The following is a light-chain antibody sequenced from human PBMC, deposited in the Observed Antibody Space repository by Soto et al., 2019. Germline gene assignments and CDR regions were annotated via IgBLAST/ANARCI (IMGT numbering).Light chain of an antibody. CDR1: LSVSSNY. CDR2: GAS. J-gene: IGKJ5*01. Sequence: VVLTQSPATLSLSPGERATLSCRTSLSVSSNYLAWYQQKPGQAPRLLIYGASSRATGIPDRFSGSGSGTDFTLTISSLQSEDFAVYYCQQYNNWITFGQGTRLEIK. V-gene: IGKV3D-20*02. CDR3: QQYNNWIT.